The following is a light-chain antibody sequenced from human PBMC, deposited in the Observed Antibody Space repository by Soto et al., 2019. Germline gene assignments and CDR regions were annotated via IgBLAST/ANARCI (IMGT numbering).Light chain of an antibody. J-gene: IGLJ2*01. CDR2: LNSDGSH. CDR1: SGHSNYA. V-gene: IGLV4-69*01. Sequence: QLVLTQSPSVSASLGASVKLTCTLSSGHSNYAIAWHQQQSEKGPRYLMKLNSDGSHSKGDGIPDRFSGSSSGAERYLTISSLQSEDEADYCCQTWGSGIVVFGGGTKLTVL. CDR3: QTWGSGIVV.